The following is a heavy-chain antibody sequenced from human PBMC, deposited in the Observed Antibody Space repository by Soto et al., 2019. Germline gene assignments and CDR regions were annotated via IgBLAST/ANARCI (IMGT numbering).Heavy chain of an antibody. J-gene: IGHJ6*02. D-gene: IGHD7-27*01. CDR3: AKGLTGAPYYAMDV. Sequence: GGSLKLSCAASGFTFSSYAMSWVRPAPGKGLEWVSAISGSAGSTYYADSVKGRFTISRDNSKNTLYLQMNSLRVEDTAVYYCAKGLTGAPYYAMDVWGQGTTVTVSS. CDR1: GFTFSSYA. V-gene: IGHV3-23*01. CDR2: ISGSAGST.